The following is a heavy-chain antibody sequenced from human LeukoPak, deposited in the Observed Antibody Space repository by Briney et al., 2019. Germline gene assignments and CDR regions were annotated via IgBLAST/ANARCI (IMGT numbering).Heavy chain of an antibody. J-gene: IGHJ3*02. CDR1: GFTFTIYS. CDR3: ARVGMGFQPLVAFDI. D-gene: IGHD6-13*01. Sequence: GGSLGLSYAASGFTFTIYSMHWVRQAPGKGLEWISYISSSSSTIYYADSVKGRFTISRDNAKRSLFLQMNSLRDEDTAVYFCARVGMGFQPLVAFDIWGQGSMVTVSS. V-gene: IGHV3-48*02. CDR2: ISSSSSTI.